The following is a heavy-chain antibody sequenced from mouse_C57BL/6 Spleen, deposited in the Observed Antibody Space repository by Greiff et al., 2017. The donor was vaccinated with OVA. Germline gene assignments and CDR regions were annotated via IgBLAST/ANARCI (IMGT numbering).Heavy chain of an antibody. J-gene: IGHJ4*01. CDR1: GFSLTSSG. Sequence: VQGVESGPGLVAPSQSLSITCTVSGFSLTSSGVHWVRQPPGKGLEWLVVIWSDGSTTYNSALKSRLSISKDNSKSQVFLKMNSLQTDDTAMYYCARACGNYDYAMDYWGQGTSVTVSS. V-gene: IGHV2-6*03. CDR3: ARACGNYDYAMDY. D-gene: IGHD2-1*01. CDR2: IWSDGST.